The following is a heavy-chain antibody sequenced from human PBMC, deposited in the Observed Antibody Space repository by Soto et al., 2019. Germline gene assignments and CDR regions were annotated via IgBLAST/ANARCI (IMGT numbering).Heavy chain of an antibody. V-gene: IGHV3-30-3*01. J-gene: IGHJ4*02. D-gene: IGHD2-2*01. CDR3: ATSGGGYCSSTSCPTYYFDY. CDR2: ISYDGSNK. Sequence: PGWSLRLSCAASGFTFSSYAMHWVRQAPGKGLEWVAVISYDGSNKYYADSVKGRFTISRDNSKNTLYLQMNSLRAEDTAVYYCATSGGGYCSSTSCPTYYFDYWGQGTLVTVSP. CDR1: GFTFSSYA.